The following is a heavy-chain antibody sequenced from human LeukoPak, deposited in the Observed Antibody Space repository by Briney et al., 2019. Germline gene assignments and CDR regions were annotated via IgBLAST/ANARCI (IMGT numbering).Heavy chain of an antibody. CDR2: IYTSGST. Sequence: SSETLSLTCTVSGGSISSYYWSWIRQPAGKGLEWIGRIYTSGSTNYNPSLKSRVTMSVDTSKNQFSLELSSVTAADTAVYYCARVSWFGELSYFDYWGQGTLVTVSS. J-gene: IGHJ4*02. CDR1: GGSISSYY. CDR3: ARVSWFGELSYFDY. V-gene: IGHV4-4*07. D-gene: IGHD3-10*01.